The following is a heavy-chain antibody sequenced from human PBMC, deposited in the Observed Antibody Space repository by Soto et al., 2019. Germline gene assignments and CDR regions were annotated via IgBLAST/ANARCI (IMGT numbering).Heavy chain of an antibody. Sequence: LTCTVSGGSISSGGYYWSWIRQHPGKGLEWIGYIYYSGSTYYNPSLKSRVTISVDTSKNQFSLKLSSVTAADTAVYYCARGPYAQYAPFDYWGQGTLVTVSS. CDR3: ARGPYAQYAPFDY. CDR2: IYYSGST. J-gene: IGHJ4*02. D-gene: IGHD2-8*01. CDR1: GGSISSGGYY. V-gene: IGHV4-31*03.